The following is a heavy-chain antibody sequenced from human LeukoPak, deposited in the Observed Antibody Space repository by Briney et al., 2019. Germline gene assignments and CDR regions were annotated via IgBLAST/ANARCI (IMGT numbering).Heavy chain of an antibody. V-gene: IGHV4-31*03. Sequence: SQTLSLTCTVSGGSISSGGYYWSWIRQHPGKGLEWIGYIYYSGSTYYNPSLKSRVTISVDTSKNQFSLKLSSVTAADTAVYYCARDNRGYSYGYYWFDPWGQGTLVTVSS. D-gene: IGHD5-18*01. J-gene: IGHJ5*02. CDR2: IYYSGST. CDR3: ARDNRGYSYGYYWFDP. CDR1: GGSISSGGYY.